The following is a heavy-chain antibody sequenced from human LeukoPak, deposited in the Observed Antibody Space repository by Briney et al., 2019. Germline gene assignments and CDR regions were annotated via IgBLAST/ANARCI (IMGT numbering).Heavy chain of an antibody. CDR1: GFTFSSYA. J-gene: IGHJ4*02. V-gene: IGHV3-23*01. D-gene: IGHD3-22*01. CDR2: ISGSGGST. CDR3: GKVGLEVVVPTFFDY. Sequence: GGSLRLSCAASGFTFSSYAMSWVRQAPGKGLEWVSVISGSGGSTYYADSVKGRFTISRDNSKNTLYLQMNSLRVEDTAVYYCGKVGLEVVVPTFFDYWGQGTLVTVSS.